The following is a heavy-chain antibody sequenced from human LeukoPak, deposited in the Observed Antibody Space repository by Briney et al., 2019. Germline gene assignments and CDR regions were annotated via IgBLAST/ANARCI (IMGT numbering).Heavy chain of an antibody. CDR1: GYTFTSYD. V-gene: IGHV1-8*01. CDR3: AREGLGYVPAAMST. CDR2: MNPNSGNT. D-gene: IGHD2-2*01. J-gene: IGHJ5*02. Sequence: GASVKVSCKASGYTFTSYDINWVRQATGQGLAWMGWMNPNSGNTGYAQKFQGRVTMTRNTSISTAYMELSSLRSEDTAVYYCAREGLGYVPAAMSTWGQGTLVTVSS.